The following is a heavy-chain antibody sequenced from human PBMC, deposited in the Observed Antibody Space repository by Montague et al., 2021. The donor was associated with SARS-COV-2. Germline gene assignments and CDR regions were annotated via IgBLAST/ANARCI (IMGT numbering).Heavy chain of an antibody. J-gene: IGHJ5*02. V-gene: IGHV3-30-3*01. Sequence: SLRLSCAASGFTFSSYAMHWVRQAPGKGLGWVAVISYDGSNKYYVDSVKGRFTISRDNSKNTLYLQMNSLRAEDTAVYYCARDQRGKYDYVWGSRFDPWGQGTLVTVSS. CDR2: ISYDGSNK. D-gene: IGHD3-16*01. CDR3: ARDQRGKYDYVWGSRFDP. CDR1: GFTFSSYA.